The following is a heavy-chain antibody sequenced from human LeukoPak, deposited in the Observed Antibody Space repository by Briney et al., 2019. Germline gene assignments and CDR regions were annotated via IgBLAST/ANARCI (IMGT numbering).Heavy chain of an antibody. J-gene: IGHJ4*02. CDR3: ARVAIDGNCYQSDY. V-gene: IGHV3-23*01. Sequence: GGSLRLSCAASGFAFSTYGMSWVRQAPGKGLEWVSVITGNAVGTYYADSVKGRFTVSRDNSKNTLYLQMNNLRAEDTAVYYCARVAIDGNCYQSDYWGQGALVTVSS. D-gene: IGHD2-15*01. CDR1: GFAFSTYG. CDR2: ITGNAVGT.